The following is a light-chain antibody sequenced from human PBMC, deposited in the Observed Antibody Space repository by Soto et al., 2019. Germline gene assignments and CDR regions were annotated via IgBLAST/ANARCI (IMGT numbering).Light chain of an antibody. CDR3: QQYGSSSWT. Sequence: EIVLPQSPGTLSLSPGERATLSGRASQSISSTYLTWYHQRPGQAPRLLIYDASRRATGIPDRFSGSGSGTDFSLTISRLEPEDFAVYYCQQYGSSSWTVGKGTKVDIK. V-gene: IGKV3-20*01. J-gene: IGKJ1*01. CDR1: QSISSTY. CDR2: DAS.